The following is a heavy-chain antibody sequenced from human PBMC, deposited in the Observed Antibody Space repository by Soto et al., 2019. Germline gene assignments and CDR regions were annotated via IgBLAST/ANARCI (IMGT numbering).Heavy chain of an antibody. D-gene: IGHD1-26*01. Sequence: QVQLVQSGAEVKKPGASVKVSCKASGYSFTRYYINWVRQAPGQGLEWMGWISAYNGNTHYEEKLQGRVTLTTDTSTSTAYTELRSLRSDDTAVYFCARGGQWDFLSDYWGQGTLVTVSS. CDR3: ARGGQWDFLSDY. V-gene: IGHV1-18*01. CDR2: ISAYNGNT. J-gene: IGHJ4*02. CDR1: GYSFTRYY.